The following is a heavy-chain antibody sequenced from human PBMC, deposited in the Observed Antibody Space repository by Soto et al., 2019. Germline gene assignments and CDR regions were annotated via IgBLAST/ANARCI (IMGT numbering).Heavy chain of an antibody. CDR1: GFTFSSYE. J-gene: IGHJ5*02. CDR2: ISSSGSTI. CDR3: ARDSGDNWNYAFLEHWFDP. D-gene: IGHD1-7*01. Sequence: EVQLVESGGGLVQPGGSLRLSCAASGFTFSSYEMNWVRQAPGKGLEWVSYISSSGSTIYYADSVKGRFTISRDNAKNSLYLQMNSLRAEDTAVYYCARDSGDNWNYAFLEHWFDPWGQGTLVTVSS. V-gene: IGHV3-48*03.